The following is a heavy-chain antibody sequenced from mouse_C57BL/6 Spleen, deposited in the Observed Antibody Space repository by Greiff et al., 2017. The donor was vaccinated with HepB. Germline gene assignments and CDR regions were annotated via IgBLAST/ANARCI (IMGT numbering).Heavy chain of an antibody. CDR1: GFTFSSYA. J-gene: IGHJ4*01. CDR3: ARGGNYGGAMDY. D-gene: IGHD2-1*01. Sequence: EVQLVESGGGLVKPGGSLKLSCAASGFTFSSYAMSWVRQTPEKRLEWVATISDGGSYTYYPDNVKGRFTISRDNAKNNLYLQMSHLKSEDTAMYYCARGGNYGGAMDYWGQGTSVTGSS. CDR2: ISDGGSYT. V-gene: IGHV5-4*01.